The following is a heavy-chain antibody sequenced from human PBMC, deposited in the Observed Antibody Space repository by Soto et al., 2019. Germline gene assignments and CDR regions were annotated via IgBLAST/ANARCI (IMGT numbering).Heavy chain of an antibody. Sequence: EVQLLESGGGLVQPGGSLRLSCAASGFTFSSYAMSWVRQAPGKGLEWVSAISGSGGSTYYADSVKGRFTISRDNSKNTLYLQMNSLRVEDTAVYYCASLGGGYGDYFDYWGQGTLVTVSS. D-gene: IGHD5-12*01. J-gene: IGHJ4*02. V-gene: IGHV3-23*01. CDR2: ISGSGGST. CDR3: ASLGGGYGDYFDY. CDR1: GFTFSSYA.